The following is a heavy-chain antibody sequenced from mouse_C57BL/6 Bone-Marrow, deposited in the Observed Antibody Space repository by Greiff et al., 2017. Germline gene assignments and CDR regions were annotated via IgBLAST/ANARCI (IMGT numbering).Heavy chain of an antibody. D-gene: IGHD1-1*01. J-gene: IGHJ4*01. CDR2: IWGGGST. Sequence: VKVVESGPGLVAPSQSLSITCTVSGFSLTSYGVDWVRQPPGKGLEWLGVIWGGGSTNYNSALMSRLSISKYNSKSQVFLKMNSLQTDDTAMYYCAIYYYGSSYAMDYWGQGTSVTVSS. CDR3: AIYYYGSSYAMDY. V-gene: IGHV2-9*01. CDR1: GFSLTSYG.